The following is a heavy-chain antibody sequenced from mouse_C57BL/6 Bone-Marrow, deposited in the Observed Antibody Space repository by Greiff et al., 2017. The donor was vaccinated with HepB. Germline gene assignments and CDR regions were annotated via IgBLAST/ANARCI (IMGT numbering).Heavy chain of an antibody. CDR1: GFTFSDYG. Sequence: EVKLQESGGGLVKPGGSLKLSCAASGFTFSDYGMHWVRQAPEKGLEWVAYISSGSSTIYYADTVKGRFTISRDNAKNTLFLQMTSLRSEDTAMYYCARDSNLRVWFAYWGQGTLVTVSA. CDR2: ISSGSSTI. D-gene: IGHD2-5*01. J-gene: IGHJ3*01. CDR3: ARDSNLRVWFAY. V-gene: IGHV5-17*01.